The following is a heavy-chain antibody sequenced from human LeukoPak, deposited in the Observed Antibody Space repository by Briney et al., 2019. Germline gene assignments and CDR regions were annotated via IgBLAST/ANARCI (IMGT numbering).Heavy chain of an antibody. CDR2: INAGNGNT. Sequence: ASVKVSCKASGYTFDSYAMHWVRQAPGQRLEWMGWINAGNGNTNYSQKFQGRVTITRDTSASTAYMELSSLRSEDTAVYYCARDYDHRAGDAFDIWGQGTMVTVSS. V-gene: IGHV1-3*01. J-gene: IGHJ3*02. CDR3: ARDYDHRAGDAFDI. D-gene: IGHD3-3*01. CDR1: GYTFDSYA.